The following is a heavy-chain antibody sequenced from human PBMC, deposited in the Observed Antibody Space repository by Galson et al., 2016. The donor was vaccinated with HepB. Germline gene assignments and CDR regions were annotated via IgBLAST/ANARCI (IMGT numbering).Heavy chain of an antibody. CDR1: GFTFSDYY. CDR2: ISETSTYT. V-gene: IGHV3-11*06. Sequence: SLRLSCAASGFTFSDYYMTWIRQAPGKGLEWLAYISETSTYTNYADSVKGRFTISRDNPKNSLYLQLNGLRAEDTAVYYCARDRALLGYYYGMDVWGQGTTVTVSS. CDR3: ARDRALLGYYYGMDV. D-gene: IGHD3-22*01. J-gene: IGHJ6*02.